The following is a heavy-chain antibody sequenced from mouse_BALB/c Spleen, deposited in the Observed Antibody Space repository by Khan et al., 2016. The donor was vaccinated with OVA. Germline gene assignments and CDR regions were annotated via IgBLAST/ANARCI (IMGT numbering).Heavy chain of an antibody. J-gene: IGHJ3*01. CDR3: TTLGSSAAGFTY. V-gene: IGHV1-7*01. Sequence: VQLQQSGAELAKPGASVKMSCKASGYTFTSYWMHWVKQRPGQGLEWIGYINPSTDYTEYNQKFKDKATLTADKSSSTAYMQLTSLTSEDSAVSYCTTLGSSAAGFTYWGQGTLVTVSA. CDR1: GYTFTSYW. D-gene: IGHD1-1*01. CDR2: INPSTDYT.